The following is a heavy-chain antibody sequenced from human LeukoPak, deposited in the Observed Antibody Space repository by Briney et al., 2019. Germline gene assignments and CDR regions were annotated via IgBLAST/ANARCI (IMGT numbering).Heavy chain of an antibody. CDR3: ASGSGYYYVGY. V-gene: IGHV4-34*01. Sequence: SETLSLTCAVYGGSFSGYYWSWIRQPPGKGLEWIGGINHSGSTNYNPSLKSRVTISVDTSKNQFSLKLSSVTAADTAVYYCASGSGYYYVGYWGQGTLVTVSS. D-gene: IGHD3-22*01. CDR2: INHSGST. J-gene: IGHJ4*02. CDR1: GGSFSGYY.